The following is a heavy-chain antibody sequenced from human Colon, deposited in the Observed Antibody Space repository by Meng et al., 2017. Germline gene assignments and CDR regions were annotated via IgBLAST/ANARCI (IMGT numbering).Heavy chain of an antibody. V-gene: IGHV3-30*01. Sequence: VHVTESGGAVVQPGRSLRFSCATSGFDFTSYAMHWVRQAPGKGLEWVAVISYDGSQKFYADSVKGRFTISRDFSKSTVSLQMDSLRVEDTAMYYCARDYGGPQWFAPWGQGTLVTVSS. J-gene: IGHJ5*02. CDR2: ISYDGSQK. CDR3: ARDYGGPQWFAP. CDR1: GFDFTSYA. D-gene: IGHD3-16*01.